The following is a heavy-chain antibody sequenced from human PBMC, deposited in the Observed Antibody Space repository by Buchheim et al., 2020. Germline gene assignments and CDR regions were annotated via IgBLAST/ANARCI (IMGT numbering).Heavy chain of an antibody. D-gene: IGHD3-22*01. CDR3: ARGTFYYDSSGYYHHYFDY. V-gene: IGHV3-48*03. Sequence: EVQLVESGGDLVQPGGSLRLSCAASGFTFRSYEMNWVRQAPGKGLEWLSYISSSGTTIYYADSVKGRFSIYRDNAKKSLFLQMSSLKAEDTAVYYCARGTFYYDSSGYYHHYFDYWGQGTL. J-gene: IGHJ4*02. CDR1: GFTFRSYE. CDR2: ISSSGTTI.